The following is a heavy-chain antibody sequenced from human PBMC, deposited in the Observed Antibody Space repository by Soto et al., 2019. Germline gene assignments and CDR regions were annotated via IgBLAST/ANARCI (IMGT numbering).Heavy chain of an antibody. J-gene: IGHJ4*02. V-gene: IGHV4-31*01. D-gene: IGHD6-13*01. Sequence: SETLSLTCTVSGGSISSGGYYWSWIRQHPGKGLEWIGSIYYSGSTYYNPSLKSQVTISVDTSKNQFSLKLSSVTAADTAVYYCARSPEDYRTAAGTTSGYFDYWGQGTLVTVSS. CDR1: GGSISSGGYY. CDR2: IYYSGST. CDR3: ARSPEDYRTAAGTTSGYFDY.